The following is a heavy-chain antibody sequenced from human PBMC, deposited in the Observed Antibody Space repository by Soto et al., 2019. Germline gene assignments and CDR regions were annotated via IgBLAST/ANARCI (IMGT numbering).Heavy chain of an antibody. Sequence: QVQLQESGPGLVEPSETLSLTCTVSGGSLTNYFWTWIRQSPGKGLEWIAYIRYSGKTGYNPSLKSRVTISLDTPKNQFSLKLTSVTAADTAMYYCARFQYTVVTPFELWGQGTMVIVSS. D-gene: IGHD2-21*02. CDR3: ARFQYTVVTPFEL. CDR1: GGSLTNYF. CDR2: IRYSGKT. J-gene: IGHJ3*01. V-gene: IGHV4-59*01.